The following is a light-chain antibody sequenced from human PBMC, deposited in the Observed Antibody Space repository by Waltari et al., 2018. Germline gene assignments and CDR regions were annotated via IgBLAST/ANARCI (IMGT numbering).Light chain of an antibody. Sequence: QSALTQPRSVSGSPGQSVTISCTGPSSDVGSYNYVSWYQQHPGKAPKLMIYDVSKRPSGVPDRFSGSKSGNTASLTISGLQAEDEADYYCCSYAGSSRVFGTGTKVTVL. V-gene: IGLV2-11*01. CDR3: CSYAGSSRV. J-gene: IGLJ1*01. CDR2: DVS. CDR1: SSDVGSYNY.